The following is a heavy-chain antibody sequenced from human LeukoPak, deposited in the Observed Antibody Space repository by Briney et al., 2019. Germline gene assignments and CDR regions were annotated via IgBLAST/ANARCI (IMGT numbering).Heavy chain of an antibody. J-gene: IGHJ4*02. CDR1: GFTFSSYS. CDR2: VSSFSDTI. V-gene: IGHV3-48*04. CDR3: TSSYATPGYSSGSFDD. Sequence: GGSLRLSCVASGFTFSSYSISWMRQAPGKGLEWVSFVSSFSDTIEYADSVKGRFTIARDNAENSVSLQMNSLRAEDTAVYYCTSSYATPGYSSGSFDDWGQGALVIVSS. D-gene: IGHD3-22*01.